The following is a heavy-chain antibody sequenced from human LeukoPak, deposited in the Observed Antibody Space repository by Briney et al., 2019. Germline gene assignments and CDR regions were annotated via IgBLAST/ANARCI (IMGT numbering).Heavy chain of an antibody. Sequence: EASVKVSCKASGYTFTTYYMHWVRQAPGQGLEWMGIINPSGGSTSYAQKFQGRVTVTRDMSTSTVYMELSSLRSEDTAVYYCARMPIPRPNPNFYYYYYMDVWGKGTTVTISS. V-gene: IGHV1-46*01. CDR3: ARMPIPRPNPNFYYYYYMDV. CDR1: GYTFTTYY. D-gene: IGHD1-1*01. CDR2: INPSGGST. J-gene: IGHJ6*03.